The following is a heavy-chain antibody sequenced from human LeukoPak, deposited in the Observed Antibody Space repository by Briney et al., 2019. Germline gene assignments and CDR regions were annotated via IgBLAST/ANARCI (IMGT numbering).Heavy chain of an antibody. Sequence: ASVTVSCKASGYTFTSYRISWLRQPPGQGLEWMGRISAYNGNTNYAQKLQGRVTMTTDTSTSTAYMELRSLRSDDTAVYYCARTIAAAGTNWFDPWGQGTLVTVSS. CDR1: GYTFTSYR. D-gene: IGHD6-13*01. J-gene: IGHJ5*02. V-gene: IGHV1-18*01. CDR2: ISAYNGNT. CDR3: ARTIAAAGTNWFDP.